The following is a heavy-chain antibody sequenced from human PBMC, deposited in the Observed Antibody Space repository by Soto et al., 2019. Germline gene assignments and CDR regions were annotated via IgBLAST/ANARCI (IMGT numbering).Heavy chain of an antibody. CDR3: AKTLGPQDFWSGSRYFPDEIYFDY. CDR1: GFTFSSYA. D-gene: IGHD3-3*01. Sequence: PGGSLRLSCAASGFTFSSYAMSWVRQAPGKGLEWVSAISGSGGSTYYADSVKGRFTISRDNSKNTLYLQMNSLRAEDTAVYYCAKTLGPQDFWSGSRYFPDEIYFDYRGQGTLVTLSS. CDR2: ISGSGGST. V-gene: IGHV3-23*01. J-gene: IGHJ4*02.